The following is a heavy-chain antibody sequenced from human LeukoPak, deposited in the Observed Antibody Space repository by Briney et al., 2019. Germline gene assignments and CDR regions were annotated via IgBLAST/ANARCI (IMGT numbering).Heavy chain of an antibody. D-gene: IGHD3-3*01. CDR1: GFTFSSYW. J-gene: IGHJ4*02. CDR3: ARGRGTYYDFWSGYQIDY. V-gene: IGHV3-74*01. Sequence: GGSLRLSCAASGFTFSSYWMHWVRQAPGKGLVWVSRINSDGSSTSYADSVKGRFTFSSDNAKNTLYPQMNSLRAEGTAVYYCARGRGTYYDFWSGYQIDYWGQGTLVTVSS. CDR2: INSDGSST.